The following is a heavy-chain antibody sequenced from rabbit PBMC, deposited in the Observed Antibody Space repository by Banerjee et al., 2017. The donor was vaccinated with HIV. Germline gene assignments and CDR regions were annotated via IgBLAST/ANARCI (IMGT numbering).Heavy chain of an antibody. V-gene: IGHV1S40*01. CDR2: IYISTGSI. CDR3: AREESDGGGHLKL. J-gene: IGHJ4*01. D-gene: IGHD2-1*01. Sequence: LEWIGCIYISTGSIWYASWAIGRFTISKASSTMVTLQMTSLTAADTATYFCAREESDGGGHLKLWGPGTLVTVS.